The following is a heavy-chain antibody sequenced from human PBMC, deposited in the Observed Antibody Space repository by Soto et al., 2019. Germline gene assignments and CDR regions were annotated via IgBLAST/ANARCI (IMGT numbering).Heavy chain of an antibody. CDR2: IYYSGST. J-gene: IGHJ4*02. CDR1: GGSISSGDYY. CDR3: ARTTAVPNTLRSRYFFDY. V-gene: IGHV4-30-4*02. D-gene: IGHD4-17*01. Sequence: PSETLSLTCTVSGGSISSGDYYWSWIRQPPGKGLEWIGYIYYSGSTYYNPSLKSRVTISVDTSKNRFSLRLSSVTTADTALYYCARTTAVPNTLRSRYFFDYWGQGTLVTVSS.